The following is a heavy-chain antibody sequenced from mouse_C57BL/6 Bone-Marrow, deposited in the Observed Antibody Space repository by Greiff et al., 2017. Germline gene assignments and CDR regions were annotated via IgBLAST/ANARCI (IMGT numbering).Heavy chain of an antibody. CDR1: GYAFSSSW. J-gene: IGHJ3*01. V-gene: IGHV1-82*01. CDR2: IYPGDGDT. CDR3: ASPYYSNSFAY. D-gene: IGHD2-5*01. Sequence: VQLQQSGPELVKPGASVKISCKASGYAFSSSWMNWVKQRPGKGLEWIGRIYPGDGDTNYNGKFKGKATLTADKSSSTAYMQLSGLTSEDSAVXFCASPYYSNSFAYWGQGTLVTVSA.